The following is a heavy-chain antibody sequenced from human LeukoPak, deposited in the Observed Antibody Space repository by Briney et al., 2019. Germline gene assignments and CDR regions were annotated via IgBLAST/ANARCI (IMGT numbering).Heavy chain of an antibody. CDR1: GYTFTSYG. J-gene: IGHJ5*02. D-gene: IGHD2-2*01. V-gene: IGHV1-18*01. CDR2: ISAYNGNT. Sequence: ASVKVSCKASGYTFTSYGISWVQQAPGQGLEWMGWISAYNGNTNYAQKLQGRVTMTTDTSTSTAYMELRSLRSEDTAVYYCARGGVVPAAWNWFDPWGQGTLVTVSS. CDR3: ARGGVVPAAWNWFDP.